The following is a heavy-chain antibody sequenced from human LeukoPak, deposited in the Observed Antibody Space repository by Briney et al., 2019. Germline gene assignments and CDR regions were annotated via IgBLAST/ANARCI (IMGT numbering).Heavy chain of an antibody. D-gene: IGHD2-2*01. CDR3: ARAQFDIVVVPASALYGMDV. CDR2: IYYSGST. V-gene: IGHV4-31*03. CDR1: GGSISSGDYY. J-gene: IGHJ6*02. Sequence: SQTLSLTCTVSGGSISSGDYYWSWIRQHPGKGLEWIGYIYYSGSTYYNPSLKSRVTISVDTSKNQFSLKLSSVTAADTAVYYCARAQFDIVVVPASALYGMDVWGQGTTVTVSS.